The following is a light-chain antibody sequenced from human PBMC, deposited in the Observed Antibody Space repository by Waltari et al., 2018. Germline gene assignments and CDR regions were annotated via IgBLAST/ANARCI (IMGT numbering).Light chain of an antibody. J-gene: IGLJ1*01. CDR2: DVS. V-gene: IGLV2-14*03. Sequence: QSALTQPASVSGSPGQSITISCTGTTSAVGGHNYFSWYQQHPGKAHKLMIYDVSKRPSGVSDRFSGSKSGNTASLTISGLQTEDEADYYCSSYSRSSTFYVFGTGTKVTVL. CDR1: TSAVGGHNY. CDR3: SSYSRSSTFYV.